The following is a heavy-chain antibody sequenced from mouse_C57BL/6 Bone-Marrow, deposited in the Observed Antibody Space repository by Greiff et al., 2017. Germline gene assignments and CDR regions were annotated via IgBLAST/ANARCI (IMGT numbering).Heavy chain of an antibody. CDR1: GYTFTSYW. CDR2: IHTNSGST. Sequence: QVQLQQPGAELVKPGASVKLSCKASGYTFTSYWMHWVKQRPGQGLEWIGMIHTNSGSTNYNEKFKSKATLTVDKSSSPGYMHINRLTSEDSAFYYYARWAYGSPDYWGQGTTLTVSA. J-gene: IGHJ2*01. D-gene: IGHD1-1*01. CDR3: ARWAYGSPDY. V-gene: IGHV1-64*01.